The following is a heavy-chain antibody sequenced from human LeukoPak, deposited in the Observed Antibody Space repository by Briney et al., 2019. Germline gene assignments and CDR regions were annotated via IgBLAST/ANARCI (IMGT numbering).Heavy chain of an antibody. CDR2: ISGSGGTT. Sequence: GGSLRLSCAASGLTFNSYGMSWVRQAPGKGLEWVSGISGSGGTTYYADSVKGRFTISRDNSKNTLYLQMNSLRVEDTAVYYCAKGHSAHGTGFDCWGQGTLVAVSS. V-gene: IGHV3-23*01. D-gene: IGHD1-14*01. CDR1: GLTFNSYG. J-gene: IGHJ4*02. CDR3: AKGHSAHGTGFDC.